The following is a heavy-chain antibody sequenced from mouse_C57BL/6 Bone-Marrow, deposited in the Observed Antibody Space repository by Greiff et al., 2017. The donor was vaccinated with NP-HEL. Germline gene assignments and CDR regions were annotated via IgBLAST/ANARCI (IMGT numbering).Heavy chain of an antibody. V-gene: IGHV5-4*01. CDR1: GFTFSSYA. CDR3: ARDYGSSYPYWYFDV. J-gene: IGHJ1*03. Sequence: EVMLVESGGGLVKPGGSLKLSCAASGFTFSSYAMSWVRQTPEKRLEWVATISDGGSYTYYPDNVKGRFTISRDNAKNNLYLQMSHLKSEDTAMYYCARDYGSSYPYWYFDVWGTGTTVTVSS. D-gene: IGHD1-1*01. CDR2: ISDGGSYT.